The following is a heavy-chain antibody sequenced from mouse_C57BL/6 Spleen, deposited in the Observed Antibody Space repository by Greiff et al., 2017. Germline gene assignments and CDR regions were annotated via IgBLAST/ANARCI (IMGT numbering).Heavy chain of an antibody. CDR3: ARGGLLWYFDY. V-gene: IGHV5-17*01. CDR2: ISSGSSTI. J-gene: IGHJ2*01. Sequence: EVQLVESGGGLVKPGGSLKLSCAASGFTFSDYGMHWVRQAPEKGLEWVAYISSGSSTIYYADTVKGRFTISRDNATNTLFLQMTSLRSEDTAMYYCARGGLLWYFDYWGQGTTLTVSS. CDR1: GFTFSDYG. D-gene: IGHD2-10*01.